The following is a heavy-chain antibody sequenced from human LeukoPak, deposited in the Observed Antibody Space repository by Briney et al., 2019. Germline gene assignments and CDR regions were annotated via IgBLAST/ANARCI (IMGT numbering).Heavy chain of an antibody. CDR1: GFTFSSYG. D-gene: IGHD1-7*01. J-gene: IGHJ4*02. Sequence: GRSLRLSCAASGFTFSSYGMHWVRQAPGKGLEWVAVISYDGSNKYYADSVKGRFTISRDNARNSLYLQMNSLRAEDTAVYYCALYNWNSKGDFDYWGQGTLVTVSS. V-gene: IGHV3-30*03. CDR3: ALYNWNSKGDFDY. CDR2: ISYDGSNK.